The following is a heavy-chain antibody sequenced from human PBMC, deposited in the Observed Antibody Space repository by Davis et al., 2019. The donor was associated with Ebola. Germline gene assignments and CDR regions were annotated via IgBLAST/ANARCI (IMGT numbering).Heavy chain of an antibody. J-gene: IGHJ4*02. CDR1: GCSITSYY. V-gene: IGHV4-59*12. CDR2: IYNIGGT. CDR3: ARGRRYSYGPPRY. Sequence: MPSETLYLTCTVPGCSITSYYWSWIRQPPGKGLAWIGYIYNIGGTSYNPSLKSRVTISVDTSKNQFSLKLSSVTAADTAVYYCARGRRYSYGPPRYWGQGTLVTVSS. D-gene: IGHD5-18*01.